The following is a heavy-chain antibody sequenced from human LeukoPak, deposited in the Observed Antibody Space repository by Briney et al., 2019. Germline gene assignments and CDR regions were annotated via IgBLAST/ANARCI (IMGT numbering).Heavy chain of an antibody. Sequence: GASLPISYKASGYTFTGYFMHWVRQAPGQGLEWMGWINPNTGGTNFAQTFQGRVTMTRDTSISTAYMELSRLRSDDTAVYYCARDERYDSSGYPFDYWGQGTLVTVSS. V-gene: IGHV1-2*02. CDR2: INPNTGGT. CDR1: GYTFTGYF. D-gene: IGHD3-22*01. CDR3: ARDERYDSSGYPFDY. J-gene: IGHJ4*02.